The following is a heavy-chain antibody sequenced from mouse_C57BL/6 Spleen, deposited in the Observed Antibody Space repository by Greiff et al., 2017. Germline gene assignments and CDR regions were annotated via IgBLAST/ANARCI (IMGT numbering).Heavy chain of an antibody. Sequence: ESGPGLVKPSQSLSLTCSVTGYSITSGYYWNWIRQFPGNKLEWMGYISYDGSNNYNPSLKNRISITRDTSKNQFFLKLNSVTTEDTATYYCARFPRIYYGNYDYFDYWGQGTTLTVSS. CDR2: ISYDGSN. CDR3: ARFPRIYYGNYDYFDY. D-gene: IGHD2-1*01. V-gene: IGHV3-6*01. J-gene: IGHJ2*01. CDR1: GYSITSGYY.